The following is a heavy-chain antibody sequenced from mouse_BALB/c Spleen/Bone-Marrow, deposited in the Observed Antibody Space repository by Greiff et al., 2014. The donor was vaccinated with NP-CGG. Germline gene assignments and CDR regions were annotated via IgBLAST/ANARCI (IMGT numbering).Heavy chain of an antibody. D-gene: IGHD2-14*01. Sequence: QVQLQQSGAELVRPGASVKLSCKAPGYTFTGYWINWVKQRPGQGLEWIGNIYPSDSYTNYNQKFKDKATLTVDKSSSTAYMQLSSPTSEDSAVYYCTRTPYYRYDVFDYWGQGTTLTVSS. V-gene: IGHV1-69*02. CDR2: IYPSDSYT. CDR3: TRTPYYRYDVFDY. CDR1: GYTFTGYW. J-gene: IGHJ2*01.